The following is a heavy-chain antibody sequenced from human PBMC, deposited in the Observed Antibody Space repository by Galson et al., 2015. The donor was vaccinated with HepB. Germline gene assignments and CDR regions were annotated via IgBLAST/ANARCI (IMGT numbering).Heavy chain of an antibody. Sequence: SVKVSCKASGYTFTSYYMHWVRQAPGQGLEWMGIINPSGGSASYAQKFQGRVTMTRDTSTSTVYMELSSLRSEDTAVYYCARVGCNGDPCIDYWGQGTLVTVSS. CDR1: GYTFTSYY. D-gene: IGHD4-17*01. CDR3: ARVGCNGDPCIDY. J-gene: IGHJ4*02. CDR2: INPSGGSA. V-gene: IGHV1-46*03.